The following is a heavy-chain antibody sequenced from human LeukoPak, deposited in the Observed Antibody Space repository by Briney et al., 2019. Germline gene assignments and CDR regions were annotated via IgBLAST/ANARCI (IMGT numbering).Heavy chain of an antibody. J-gene: IGHJ5*02. CDR3: ASLTTYYYDSSGYPDNWFDP. Sequence: SETLSLTCTVSGGSISSGGYYWSWIRQHPGKGLEWIGYIHYSGSTYYNPSLKSRVPISVDTSKNQFSLKLSSVTAADTAVYYCASLTTYYYDSSGYPDNWFDPWGQGTLVTVSS. CDR1: GGSISSGGYY. V-gene: IGHV4-31*03. CDR2: IHYSGST. D-gene: IGHD3-22*01.